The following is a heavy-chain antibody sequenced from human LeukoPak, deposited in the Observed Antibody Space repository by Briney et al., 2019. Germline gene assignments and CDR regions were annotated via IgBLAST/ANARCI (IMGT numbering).Heavy chain of an antibody. CDR3: ARPRDAHNCLEYY. CDR1: GFPFSDCY. J-gene: IGHJ4*02. D-gene: IGHD5-24*01. Sequence: GGSLRLSCAASGFPFSDCYMNWIRQAPGKGLEWVSYIISIISFISYADSFKGRFTISRDNAKTSLYLQMNSLSPEDTAVYYCARPRDAHNCLEYYWGQGTLVTVSS. CDR2: IISIISFI. V-gene: IGHV3-11*01.